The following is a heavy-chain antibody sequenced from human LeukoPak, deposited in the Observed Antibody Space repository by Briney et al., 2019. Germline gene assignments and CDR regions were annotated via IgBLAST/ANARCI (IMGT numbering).Heavy chain of an antibody. D-gene: IGHD1/OR15-1a*01. J-gene: IGHJ5*02. Sequence: GGSLRLSCAASGFTFSSYGMHWVRQAPGKGLEWVAVISYDGSNKYYADSVKGRFTISRDNSKNTMYLQMNSLRAEDTAVYYCANDKTGTDLGDWFDPWGQGTLVTVSS. CDR2: ISYDGSNK. CDR3: ANDKTGTDLGDWFDP. CDR1: GFTFSSYG. V-gene: IGHV3-30*18.